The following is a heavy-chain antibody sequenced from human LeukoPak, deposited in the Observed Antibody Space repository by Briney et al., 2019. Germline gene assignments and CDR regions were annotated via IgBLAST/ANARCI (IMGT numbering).Heavy chain of an antibody. CDR2: IYHSGST. V-gene: IGHV4-34*01. J-gene: IGHJ3*02. CDR1: GGSFSGYY. D-gene: IGHD1-26*01. Sequence: KPSETLSLTCAVYGGSFSGYYWSWIRQPPGKGLEWIGSIYHSGSTYYNPSLKSRVTISVDTSKNQFSLKLSSVTAADTAVYYCARTVGATTLDAFDIWGQGTMVTVSS. CDR3: ARTVGATTLDAFDI.